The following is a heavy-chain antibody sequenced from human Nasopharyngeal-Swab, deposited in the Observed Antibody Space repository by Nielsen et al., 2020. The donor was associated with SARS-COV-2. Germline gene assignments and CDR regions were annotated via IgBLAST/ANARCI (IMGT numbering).Heavy chain of an antibody. CDR1: GFTLSTYW. Sequence: GGSLRLSCAASGFTLSTYWMHWVRKAPGKGLVWVSRINRDGSSTSYADSVKGRFTISRENAKNTLYLQMNSLRVEDTAVYYCARETAVAGDYYCDYWGQGTLVAVSS. CDR2: INRDGSST. J-gene: IGHJ4*02. D-gene: IGHD6-19*01. V-gene: IGHV3-74*01. CDR3: ARETAVAGDYYCDY.